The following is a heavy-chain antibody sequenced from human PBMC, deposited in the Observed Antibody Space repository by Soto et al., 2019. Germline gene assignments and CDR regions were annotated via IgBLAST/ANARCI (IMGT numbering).Heavy chain of an antibody. CDR3: AKEGGLSGYNYGSCFDY. J-gene: IGHJ4*01. Sequence: GGSLRLSCAASRFTFSSYSMSSVRQASGKGLEWVSAITGSGGSTYYAASVKGRFTISRDNSENTLYLQMNSLRAEDTAAYYCAKEGGLSGYNYGSCFDYWGQGSLV. V-gene: IGHV3-23*01. CDR2: ITGSGGST. D-gene: IGHD5-18*01. CDR1: RFTFSSYS.